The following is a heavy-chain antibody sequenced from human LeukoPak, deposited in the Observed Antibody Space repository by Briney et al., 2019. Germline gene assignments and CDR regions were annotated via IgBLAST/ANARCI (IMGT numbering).Heavy chain of an antibody. CDR3: AREGRCGGDCYYDY. J-gene: IGHJ4*02. D-gene: IGHD2-21*02. V-gene: IGHV3-33*01. CDR2: IWYDGSNK. Sequence: GGSLRLSCAASGFTFSSYGMHWVRQAPGKGLEWVAVIWYDGSNKYYADSVKGRFTISRDNSKNTLYLQMNSLRAEDTAVYYCAREGRCGGDCYYDYWGQGTLVTVSS. CDR1: GFTFSSYG.